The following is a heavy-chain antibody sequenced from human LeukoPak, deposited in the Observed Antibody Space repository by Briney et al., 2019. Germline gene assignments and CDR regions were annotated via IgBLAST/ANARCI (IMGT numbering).Heavy chain of an antibody. Sequence: SETLSLTCAVYGGSFSGYYWSWIRQPPGKGLEWIGEINHSGSTNYNPSLKSRVTISADTSKNQFSLKLSSVTAADTAVYYCARGLGYYDYVWGSYRTERYYFDYWGQGTLVTVSS. J-gene: IGHJ4*02. V-gene: IGHV4-34*01. CDR2: INHSGST. D-gene: IGHD3-16*02. CDR3: ARGLGYYDYVWGSYRTERYYFDY. CDR1: GGSFSGYY.